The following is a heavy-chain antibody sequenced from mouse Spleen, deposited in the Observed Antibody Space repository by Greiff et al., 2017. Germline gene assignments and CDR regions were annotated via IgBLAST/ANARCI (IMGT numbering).Heavy chain of an antibody. Sequence: QVQLQQPGAELVKPGASVKLSCKASGSTFTSYWMQWVKQRPGQGLEWIGEIDPSDSYTNYNQKFKGKATLTVDTSSSTAYMQLSSLTSEDSAVYYCARSVTDYFDYWGQGTTLTVSS. CDR3: ARSVTDYFDY. CDR2: IDPSDSYT. V-gene: IGHV1-50*01. CDR1: GSTFTSYW. D-gene: IGHD2-2*01. J-gene: IGHJ2*01.